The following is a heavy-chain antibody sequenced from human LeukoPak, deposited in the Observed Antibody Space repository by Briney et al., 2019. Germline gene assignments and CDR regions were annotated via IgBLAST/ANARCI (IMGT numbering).Heavy chain of an antibody. J-gene: IGHJ4*02. CDR1: GGSISSGDYY. CDR3: ARDSSAVGGYYFDY. D-gene: IGHD3-22*01. V-gene: IGHV4-30-4*08. CDR2: IYYSGST. Sequence: SETLSLTCTVSGGSISSGDYYWSWIRQPPGKGLEWIGYIYYSGSTYYNPSLKSRVTISVDTSKNQFSLKLSSVTAADTAVYYCARDSSAVGGYYFDYWGQGTLVTVSS.